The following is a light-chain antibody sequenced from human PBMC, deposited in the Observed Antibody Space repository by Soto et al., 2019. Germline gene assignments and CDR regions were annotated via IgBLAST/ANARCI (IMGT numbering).Light chain of an antibody. V-gene: IGLV2-14*01. CDR1: SSDVGGYNY. CDR2: DVN. J-gene: IGLJ2*01. CDR3: SSYTSSYTRV. Sequence: QSALTQPASVSGSPGPSITISCTGTSSDVGGYNYVSWYQQHPGKAPKLMIYDVNNRPSGVSNRFSGSKSGNTASLTISGLQAEDEADYYCSSYTSSYTRVFGGGTKLTVL.